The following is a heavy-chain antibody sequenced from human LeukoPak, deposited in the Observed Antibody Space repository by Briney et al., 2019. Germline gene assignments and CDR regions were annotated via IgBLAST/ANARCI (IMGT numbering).Heavy chain of an antibody. CDR3: ARISSAG. CDR1: GYIFTGYY. Sequence: ASVKVPCKASGYIFTGYYMHWVRQAPGQGLEWMGRINPNSGGTSYAQKFQGRVTMTRDTSISTAYMELSRLTSDDTAVYYCARISSAGWGQGTLVTVSS. V-gene: IGHV1-2*06. CDR2: INPNSGGT. D-gene: IGHD6-13*01. J-gene: IGHJ4*02.